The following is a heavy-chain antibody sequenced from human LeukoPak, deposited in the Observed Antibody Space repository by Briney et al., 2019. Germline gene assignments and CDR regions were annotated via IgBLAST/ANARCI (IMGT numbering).Heavy chain of an antibody. J-gene: IGHJ5*02. CDR2: TYYRSKWYN. Sequence: SQTLSLTCAISGDSVSSNSAAWNWIRQSPSRGLEWLGRTYYRSKWYNDYAVSVKSRITINPDTSKNQFSLQLNSVTPEDTAVYYCARRGFKGYCSDGSCYSRQPNWFDPWGQGTLVTVSS. V-gene: IGHV6-1*01. CDR1: GDSVSSNSAA. CDR3: ARRGFKGYCSDGSCYSRQPNWFDP. D-gene: IGHD2-15*01.